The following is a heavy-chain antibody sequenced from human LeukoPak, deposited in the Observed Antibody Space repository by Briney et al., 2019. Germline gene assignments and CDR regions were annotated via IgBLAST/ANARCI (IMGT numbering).Heavy chain of an antibody. V-gene: IGHV4-59*08. D-gene: IGHD6-19*01. CDR2: SYYIEST. CDR1: GGSINHYY. Sequence: SETLSLTCTVSGGSINHYYWSWIWQPPGKGLEWIGYSYYIESTNYNPSLKSRVTISVDTSRNRFSLKLSSVTAADTAVYYCARHVAVYYYYGMDAWGQGTTVTVSS. J-gene: IGHJ6*02. CDR3: ARHVAVYYYYGMDA.